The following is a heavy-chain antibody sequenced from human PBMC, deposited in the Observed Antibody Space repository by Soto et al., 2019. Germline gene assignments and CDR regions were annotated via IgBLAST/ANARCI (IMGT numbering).Heavy chain of an antibody. CDR2: IWYDGSNK. CDR1: GFTFSSYG. D-gene: IGHD3-3*01. V-gene: IGHV3-33*01. J-gene: IGHJ4*02. CDR3: ARGVFGVVTGLIDY. Sequence: GGSLRLSCAASGFTFSSYGMHWVRQAPGKGLEWVAVIWYDGSNKYYADSVKGRFTISRDNSKNTLYLQMNSLRAEDTAVYYCARGVFGVVTGLIDYWGQGTLVTVSS.